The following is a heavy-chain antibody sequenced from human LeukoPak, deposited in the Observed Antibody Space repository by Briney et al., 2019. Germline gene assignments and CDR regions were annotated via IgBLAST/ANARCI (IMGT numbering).Heavy chain of an antibody. CDR3: ARQGVGAYCSGDCLGH. CDR1: GGSISSSTYY. CDR2: IYYSGST. D-gene: IGHD2-21*01. Sequence: SETLSLTCTVSGGSISSSTYYGGWIRQPPGKGLEWIGSIYYSGSTYYNPSLKSRVTISVDTSKNQFSLRLSSVAAADTAVYYCARQGVGAYCSGDCLGHWGQGTLVTVSP. J-gene: IGHJ4*02. V-gene: IGHV4-39*01.